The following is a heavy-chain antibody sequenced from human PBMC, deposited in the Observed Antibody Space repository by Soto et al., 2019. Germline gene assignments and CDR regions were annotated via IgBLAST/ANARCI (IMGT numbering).Heavy chain of an antibody. J-gene: IGHJ5*02. CDR1: GYTFTSYG. CDR2: ISAYNGNT. Sequence: ASVKVSCKASGYTFTSYGISWVRQAPGQGLEWMGWISAYNGNTNYARKLQGRVTMTTDTSTSTAYMELRSLRSDDTAVYYCARDFYYDSSGYYYRSWFDPWGQGTLVTVSS. V-gene: IGHV1-18*01. CDR3: ARDFYYDSSGYYYRSWFDP. D-gene: IGHD3-22*01.